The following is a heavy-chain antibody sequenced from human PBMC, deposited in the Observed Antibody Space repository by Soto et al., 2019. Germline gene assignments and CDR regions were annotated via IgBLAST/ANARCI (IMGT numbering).Heavy chain of an antibody. D-gene: IGHD2-2*01. CDR2: IYYSGST. Sequence: PSETLSLTCTVSGGSISSGGYYWSWIRQHPGKGLEWIGYIYYSGSTYYNPSLKSRVTISVDTSKNQFSLKLSSVTAADTAVYFCARLYCSSTSCYYYYYYYMDVWGKGTTVTVSS. V-gene: IGHV4-31*03. CDR3: ARLYCSSTSCYYYYYYYMDV. J-gene: IGHJ6*03. CDR1: GGSISSGGYY.